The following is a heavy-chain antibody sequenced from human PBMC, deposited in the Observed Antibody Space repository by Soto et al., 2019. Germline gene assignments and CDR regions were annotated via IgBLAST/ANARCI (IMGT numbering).Heavy chain of an antibody. Sequence: GESLKISCKGSGYSFTSYWIAWVRQMPGKGLEWMGIIYPGDSDARYSPSFQGQVTMSADKSVSTAYLQWSSLKASDTAMYYCARPRSGSYRLDCYGMDVWGQGTTVTVSS. CDR3: ARPRSGSYRLDCYGMDV. V-gene: IGHV5-51*01. D-gene: IGHD3-10*01. J-gene: IGHJ6*02. CDR2: IYPGDSDA. CDR1: GYSFTSYW.